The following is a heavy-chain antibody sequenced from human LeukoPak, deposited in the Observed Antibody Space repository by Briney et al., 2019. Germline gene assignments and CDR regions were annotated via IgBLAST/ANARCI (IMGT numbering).Heavy chain of an antibody. J-gene: IGHJ5*02. CDR1: EFTFSDYW. V-gene: IGHV3-7*01. CDR2: IWPDGSET. CDR3: ARWGVNAGLDR. D-gene: IGHD3-10*01. Sequence: GGSLRLSCAASEFTFSDYWMAWVRQAPGKGLEWVANIWPDGSETYHVDSVRGRFAISRDNAQYLLNLQMNSLRAEDSAVYYCARWGVNAGLDRWGQGTLVIVSS.